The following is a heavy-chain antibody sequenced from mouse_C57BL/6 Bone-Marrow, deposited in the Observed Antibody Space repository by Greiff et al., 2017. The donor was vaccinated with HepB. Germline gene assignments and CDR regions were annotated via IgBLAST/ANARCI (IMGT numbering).Heavy chain of an antibody. CDR1: GYTFTDYY. CDR2: INPNNGGT. Sequence: EVQLQQSGPELVKPGASVKISCKASGYTFTDYYMNWVKQSHGKSLEWIGDINPNNGGTSYNQKFKGKATLTVDKSSSTAYMELRSLTSEDSAVYYCARSGGGDAMDYWGQGTSVTVSS. CDR3: ARSGGGDAMDY. V-gene: IGHV1-26*01. J-gene: IGHJ4*01.